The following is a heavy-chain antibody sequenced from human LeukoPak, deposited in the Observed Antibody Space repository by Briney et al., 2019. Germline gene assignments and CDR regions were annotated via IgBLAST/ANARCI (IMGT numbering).Heavy chain of an antibody. CDR1: GFTFNNAW. Sequence: GGSLRLSCAVSGFTFNNAWMSWVRQAPGKGLEWVARIKSQTDGGTTDYGAPVKGRFTISRDDSKNTLYLQMNSLRTEDTAVYYCARRDHSYTDYWGQGTLVTVSS. CDR2: IKSQTDGGTT. D-gene: IGHD5-18*01. J-gene: IGHJ4*02. CDR3: ARRDHSYTDY. V-gene: IGHV3-15*01.